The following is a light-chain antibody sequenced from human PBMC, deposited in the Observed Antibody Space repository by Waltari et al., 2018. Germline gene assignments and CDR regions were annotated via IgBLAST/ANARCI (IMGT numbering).Light chain of an antibody. V-gene: IGLV2-14*03. CDR3: SSYTTSISYV. J-gene: IGLJ1*01. CDR1: SSDIGVYNH. Sequence: QSALTQPASVSGSPGQSITISCTGTSSDIGVYNHVSWYQQHPGKAPILMIYDVTNRPSGVSDRFSGSKSDYTASLTISGLQAEDEADYYCSSYTTSISYVFGTGTRVTVL. CDR2: DVT.